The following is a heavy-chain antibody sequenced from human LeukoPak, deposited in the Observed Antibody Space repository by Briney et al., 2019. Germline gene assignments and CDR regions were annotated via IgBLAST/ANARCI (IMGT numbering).Heavy chain of an antibody. D-gene: IGHD6-13*01. CDR2: IWYDGSNK. V-gene: IGHV3-33*01. CDR1: GFTFSSYG. CDR3: ARLARIAAAGTPWGDY. Sequence: GRSLRLSCAASGFTFSSYGMHWVRQAPGKGLEWVAVIWYDGSNKYYADSVKGRFTISRDNSKNTLYLQMNSLRAEDTAVYYCARLARIAAAGTPWGDYWGQGTLVTVSS. J-gene: IGHJ4*02.